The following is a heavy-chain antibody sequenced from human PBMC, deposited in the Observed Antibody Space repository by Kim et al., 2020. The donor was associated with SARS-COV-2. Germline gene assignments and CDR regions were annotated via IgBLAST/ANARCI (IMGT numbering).Heavy chain of an antibody. J-gene: IGHJ4*02. Sequence: IKHADSVRGRLTISRENDKNSLFLQMNSLRAEDTAVYYCARGPNYSPFDYWGQGTLVTVSS. CDR3: ARGPNYSPFDY. D-gene: IGHD4-4*01. V-gene: IGHV3-48*03. CDR2: I.